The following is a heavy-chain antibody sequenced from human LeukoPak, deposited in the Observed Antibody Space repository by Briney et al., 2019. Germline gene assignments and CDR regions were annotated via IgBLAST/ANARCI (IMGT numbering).Heavy chain of an antibody. J-gene: IGHJ4*02. D-gene: IGHD1-1*01. CDR1: GFTFSDYY. Sequence: GGSLRLSCAASGFTFSDYYMSWIRQAPGKGLEWVSYISSSGSTIYYADSVKGRFTISRDNAKNSLYLQMNSLRAEDTAVYFCAKNWNPHYFDYWGQGTLVTVSS. CDR3: AKNWNPHYFDY. CDR2: ISSSGSTI. V-gene: IGHV3-11*01.